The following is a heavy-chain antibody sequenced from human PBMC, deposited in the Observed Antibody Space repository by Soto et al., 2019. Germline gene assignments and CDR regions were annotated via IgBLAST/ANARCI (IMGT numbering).Heavy chain of an antibody. CDR1: GYTFSGYS. Sequence: ASVKVSCKASGYTFSGYSIHWLRQAPGQGLEWMGWINPNSGGTNYAQKFQGRVTVTRDTPTSTAYMELSRLTSDDTAVYYCARSLTEGYCTITGCYTRPLYGMDVWGQGTTVTVSS. D-gene: IGHD2-2*02. CDR3: ARSLTEGYCTITGCYTRPLYGMDV. J-gene: IGHJ6*02. CDR2: INPNSGGT. V-gene: IGHV1-2*02.